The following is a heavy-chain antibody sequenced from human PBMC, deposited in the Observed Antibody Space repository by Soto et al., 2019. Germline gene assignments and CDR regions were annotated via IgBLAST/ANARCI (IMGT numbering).Heavy chain of an antibody. CDR3: ARAPYVHCISASCPSDYYYCGMDV. D-gene: IGHD2-2*01. J-gene: IGHJ6*02. CDR2: IYWDDDK. Sequence: QITLKESGPTLVKPTQTLTLTCTFSGFSLSTSGVGVGWIRQPPGKALEWLALIYWDDDKRYSPSLKSRLTIPTHTSKNQVALTMATMDPVDTATDYGARAPYVHCISASCPSDYYYCGMDVWGQGTTVTVSS. CDR1: GFSLSTSGVG. V-gene: IGHV2-5*02.